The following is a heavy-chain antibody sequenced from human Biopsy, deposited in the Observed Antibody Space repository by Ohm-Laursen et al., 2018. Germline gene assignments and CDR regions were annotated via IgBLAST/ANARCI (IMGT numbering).Heavy chain of an antibody. CDR3: ATKLTGYFHH. CDR1: GGTFSNYG. CDR2: NIPILGTG. D-gene: IGHD3-9*01. V-gene: IGHV1-69*06. J-gene: IGHJ1*01. Sequence: SSVKVSCKAPGGTFSNYGVNWVRQAPGQGLEWLGGNIPILGTGNYAQKFQDRATVAADTSTSTATMELRSLRSDDTAVYYCATKLTGYFHHWGQGTLVIVSS.